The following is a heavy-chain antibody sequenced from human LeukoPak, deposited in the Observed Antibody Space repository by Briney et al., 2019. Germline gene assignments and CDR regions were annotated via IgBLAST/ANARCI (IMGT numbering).Heavy chain of an antibody. Sequence: PSETLTLPCTVSGGPNSRYHGRGMPEPPGKGVEGIGYIYYSGSTIYNPSLESRVNISVDTSKNQFSLKQSSVTAADTAVYYCARETGDTAMVTSPLGWFDPWGQGTLVTVSS. V-gene: IGHV4-59*01. J-gene: IGHJ5*02. CDR2: IYYSGST. D-gene: IGHD5-18*01. CDR1: GGPNSRYH. CDR3: ARETGDTAMVTSPLGWFDP.